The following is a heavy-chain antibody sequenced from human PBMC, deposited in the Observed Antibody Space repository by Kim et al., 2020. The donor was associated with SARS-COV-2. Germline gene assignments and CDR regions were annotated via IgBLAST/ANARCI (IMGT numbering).Heavy chain of an antibody. J-gene: IGHJ6*02. Sequence: GGSLRLSCAASGFTFSDYSMNWVRQAPGKGLEWVSYIRSSSSSTYYADSVKGRFTISRDNGKNSLYLQMNSLRDEDTAVYYCAREVTFVVVGMDVWGQGATVTVSS. V-gene: IGHV3-48*02. CDR3: AREVTFVVVGMDV. D-gene: IGHD2-15*01. CDR1: GFTFSDYS. CDR2: IRSSSSST.